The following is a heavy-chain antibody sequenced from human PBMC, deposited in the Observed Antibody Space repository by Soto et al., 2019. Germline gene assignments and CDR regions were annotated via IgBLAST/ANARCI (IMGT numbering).Heavy chain of an antibody. CDR2: INPNSGGT. Sequence: ASVKVSCKASGYTFTGYYMHWVRQAPGQGLEWMEWINPNSGGTNYAQKFQGWVTMTRDTSISTAYMELSRLRSDDTAVYYCARSGYSYRSPEVWGQGTLVTVSS. CDR1: GYTFTGYY. D-gene: IGHD5-18*01. CDR3: ARSGYSYRSPEV. J-gene: IGHJ4*02. V-gene: IGHV1-2*04.